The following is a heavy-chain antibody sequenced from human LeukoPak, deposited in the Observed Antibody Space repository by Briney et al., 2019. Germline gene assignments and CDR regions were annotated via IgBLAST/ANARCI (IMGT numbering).Heavy chain of an antibody. J-gene: IGHJ5*02. CDR1: GGSISSYY. D-gene: IGHD1-26*01. Sequence: PSETLSLTCTVSGGSISSYYWSWIRQPAGKGLEWIGRIYTRSTNYNPSLKGRVTISVDKFKNQFSLKLTSMTAADTAVYYCARSLSGSYYGGDWFDPWGQGTLVTVSS. CDR2: IYTRST. CDR3: ARSLSGSYYGGDWFDP. V-gene: IGHV4-4*07.